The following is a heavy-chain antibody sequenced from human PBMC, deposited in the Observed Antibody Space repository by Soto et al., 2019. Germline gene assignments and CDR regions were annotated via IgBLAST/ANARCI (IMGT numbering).Heavy chain of an antibody. D-gene: IGHD3-9*01. Sequence: SETLSLTCTVSGGSISSYYWSWIRQPPGKGLEWIGYIYYSGSTNYNPSLKSRVTTSVDTSKNQFSLKLSSVTAADTAVYYFLRGPLLRYFDWPPDFDYWGQGTRVTVAS. CDR2: IYYSGST. J-gene: IGHJ4*02. CDR3: LRGPLLRYFDWPPDFDY. CDR1: GGSISSYY. V-gene: IGHV4-59*12.